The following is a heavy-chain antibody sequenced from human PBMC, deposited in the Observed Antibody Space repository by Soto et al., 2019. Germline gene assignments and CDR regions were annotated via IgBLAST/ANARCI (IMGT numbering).Heavy chain of an antibody. CDR2: ISGSGGST. J-gene: IGHJ6*03. V-gene: IGHV3-23*01. CDR1: GFTFSSYA. CDR3: AAYCSSTSCYGGYYYMDV. D-gene: IGHD2-2*01. Sequence: GGSLRLSCAASGFTFSSYAMSWVRQAPGKGLEWVSAISGSGGSTYYADSVKGRFTISRDNSKNTLYLQMNSLRAEDTAVYYCAAYCSSTSCYGGYYYMDVCGKGNTVTVSS.